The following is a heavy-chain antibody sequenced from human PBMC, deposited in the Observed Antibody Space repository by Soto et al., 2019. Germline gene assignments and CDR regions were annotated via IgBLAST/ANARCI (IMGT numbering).Heavy chain of an antibody. CDR3: ARDNGLAGSFDP. D-gene: IGHD6-13*01. CDR2: ITSSSTTI. Sequence: VGSRRLFCAASGFTFRSYSMNCVRQAPGKGPEWISYITSSSTTISYADSVKGRFTISRDNAKNSLYLQMNSLRDEYTAVYYCARDNGLAGSFDPWGQGTLVTVSS. J-gene: IGHJ5*02. V-gene: IGHV3-48*02. CDR1: GFTFRSYS.